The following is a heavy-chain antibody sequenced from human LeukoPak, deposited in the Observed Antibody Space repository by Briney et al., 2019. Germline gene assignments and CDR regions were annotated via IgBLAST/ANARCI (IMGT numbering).Heavy chain of an antibody. CDR2: IYYSGST. Sequence: PSETLSLTCTVSGGSISSYYWSWIRQPPGKGLEWIGYIYYSGSTNYNPSLKSRVTISVDTSKNQFSLKLSSVTAADTAVYYCARVRSLSSKSSGVGWFDPWGQGTLVTVSS. V-gene: IGHV4-59*01. J-gene: IGHJ5*02. CDR3: ARVRSLSSKSSGVGWFDP. D-gene: IGHD2-2*01. CDR1: GGSISSYY.